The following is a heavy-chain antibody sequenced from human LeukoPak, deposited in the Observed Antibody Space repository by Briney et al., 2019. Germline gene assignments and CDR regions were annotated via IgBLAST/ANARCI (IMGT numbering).Heavy chain of an antibody. V-gene: IGHV3-64*01. D-gene: IGHD6-13*01. Sequence: GGSLRLSCAASGFTFSSYAMHWVRQAPGKGLEYVSAISGNGGSTYYANSVKGRFTISRDNSKNTLYLQMGSLRAEDMAVYYCASGAKGTYSSSFTNWFDPWGQGTLVTVPS. CDR2: ISGNGGST. J-gene: IGHJ5*02. CDR3: ASGAKGTYSSSFTNWFDP. CDR1: GFTFSSYA.